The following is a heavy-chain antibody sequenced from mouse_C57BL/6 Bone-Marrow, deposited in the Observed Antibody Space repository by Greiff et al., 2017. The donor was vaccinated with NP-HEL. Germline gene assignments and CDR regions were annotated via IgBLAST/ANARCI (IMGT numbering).Heavy chain of an antibody. CDR3: ASLYYYGEGYFDV. V-gene: IGHV5-6*01. D-gene: IGHD1-1*01. J-gene: IGHJ1*03. CDR1: GFTFSSYG. Sequence: EVQGVESGGDLVKPGGSLKLSCAASGFTFSSYGMSWVRQTPDKRLEWVATISSGGSYTYYPDSVKGRFTISRDNAKNTLYLQMSSLKSEDTAMYYCASLYYYGEGYFDVWGTGTTVTVSS. CDR2: ISSGGSYT.